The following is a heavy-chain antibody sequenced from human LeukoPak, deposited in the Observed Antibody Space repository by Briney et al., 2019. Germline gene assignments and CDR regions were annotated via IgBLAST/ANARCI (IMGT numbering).Heavy chain of an antibody. V-gene: IGHV3-21*01. Sequence: GGSLRLSCVASGFTFSTYSMNWVRQAPGKGLEWVSSISGSSIYIYYADPVKGRFTISRDNAKNSLYLQMNSLRAEDTAVYYCARDPPYSDSSGYYYDYWGQGTLVTVSS. CDR3: ARDPPYSDSSGYYYDY. J-gene: IGHJ4*02. CDR2: ISGSSIYI. CDR1: GFTFSTYS. D-gene: IGHD3-22*01.